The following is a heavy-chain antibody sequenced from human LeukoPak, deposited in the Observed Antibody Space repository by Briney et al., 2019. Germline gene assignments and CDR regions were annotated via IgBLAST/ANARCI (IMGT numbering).Heavy chain of an antibody. Sequence: GASVKVSCKASGYTFTSYGITWVRQAPGQGLEWMGWINAYNGNTNYGQKFQGRVTMTTDTSTSTAYMELRGLTSDDTAVYYCARQAQGFDFWGQGTLVTVSS. J-gene: IGHJ4*02. CDR3: ARQAQGFDF. V-gene: IGHV1-18*01. CDR1: GYTFTSYG. CDR2: INAYNGNT.